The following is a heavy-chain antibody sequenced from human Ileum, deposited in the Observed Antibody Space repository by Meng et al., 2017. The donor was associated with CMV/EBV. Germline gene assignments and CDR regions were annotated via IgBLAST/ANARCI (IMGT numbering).Heavy chain of an antibody. Sequence: QGQLQQWGAELLKPSVTLSPTGAVYGGAFSGYYWSWIRQPPGKGLEWIGGINHSGSTNYNPSLKSRVTISVDTSKNQFFLKLSSVTAADTAVYYCARGVAGGPFDYWGQGTLVTVSS. CDR3: ARGVAGGPFDY. CDR2: INHSGST. D-gene: IGHD2-15*01. V-gene: IGHV4-34*01. J-gene: IGHJ4*02. CDR1: GGAFSGYY.